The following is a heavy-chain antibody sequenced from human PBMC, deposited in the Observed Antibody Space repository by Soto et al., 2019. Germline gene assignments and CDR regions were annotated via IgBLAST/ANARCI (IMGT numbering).Heavy chain of an antibody. V-gene: IGHV4-59*11. D-gene: IGHD3-22*01. CDR3: ARDDYDSSGYYPGY. CDR1: GGSMSSHY. CDR2: IYYSGST. Sequence: SQTLPLTYIVSGGSMSSHYWICFRQPPGKGLEWIGYIYYSGSTNYNPSLKSRVTISVDTSKNQFSLKLSSVTAADTAVYYCARDDYDSSGYYPGYWGQGTLVTVS. J-gene: IGHJ4*02.